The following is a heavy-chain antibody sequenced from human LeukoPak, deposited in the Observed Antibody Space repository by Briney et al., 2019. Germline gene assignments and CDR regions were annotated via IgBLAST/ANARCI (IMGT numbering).Heavy chain of an antibody. Sequence: ASVKVSCTASGYTFTVYYMHWVRQAPGQGLEWMGWINPNSGGTNYAQKFQGRVTMTRDTSISTAYMELSRLRSDDTAVYYCARVIGVAARLDYYYGMDVWGQGTTVTVSS. CDR2: INPNSGGT. CDR3: ARVIGVAARLDYYYGMDV. J-gene: IGHJ6*02. V-gene: IGHV1-2*02. CDR1: GYTFTVYY. D-gene: IGHD6-6*01.